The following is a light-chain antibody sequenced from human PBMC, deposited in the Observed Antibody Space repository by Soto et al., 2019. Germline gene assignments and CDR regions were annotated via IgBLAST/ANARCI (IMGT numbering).Light chain of an antibody. V-gene: IGKV3-15*01. Sequence: EIVLTQSPATQSVSPGETATLSCRASQSLYTNLAWYQQKPGQTPRVLIYAASTRATGIPGRFTGIGSGTEFTLTISSVQSEDFEVYYWQQYHQWPITFGQGTRLEI. CDR1: QSLYTN. CDR3: QQYHQWPIT. J-gene: IGKJ5*01. CDR2: AAS.